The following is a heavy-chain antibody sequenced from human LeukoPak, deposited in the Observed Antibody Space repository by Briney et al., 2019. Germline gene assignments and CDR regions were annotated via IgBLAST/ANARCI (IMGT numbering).Heavy chain of an antibody. J-gene: IGHJ4*02. V-gene: IGHV3-30*02. CDR2: IRYDGSNK. CDR1: GFTFSSYG. D-gene: IGHD3-22*01. Sequence: GGSLRLSCAASGFTFSSYGMHWVRQAPGKGLEWVAFIRYDGSNKYYADSVKGRFTISRDNSKNTLYLQMNSLRAEDTAVYYCANDPDYYDSSGYYFDYWGQGSLGTVSS. CDR3: ANDPDYYDSSGYYFDY.